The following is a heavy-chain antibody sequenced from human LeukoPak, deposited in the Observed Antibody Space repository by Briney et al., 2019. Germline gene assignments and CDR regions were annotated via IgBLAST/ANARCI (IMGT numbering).Heavy chain of an antibody. V-gene: IGHV4-59*01. CDR3: ATTRGYSYGFFYFDQ. J-gene: IGHJ4*02. Sequence: SETLSLTCSVSGGSITSSYWSWIRQAPGKGLEWLGYIYYTENAKYNPSLKSRVTMSLDTSKNQLSLKLTSVTAADTAVYHCATTRGYSYGFFYFDQWGQGTLVTVSA. CDR1: GGSITSSY. CDR2: IYYTENA. D-gene: IGHD5-18*01.